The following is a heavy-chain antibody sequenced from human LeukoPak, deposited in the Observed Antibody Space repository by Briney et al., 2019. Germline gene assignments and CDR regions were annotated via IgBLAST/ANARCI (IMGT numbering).Heavy chain of an antibody. CDR2: VSAGSTTTI. V-gene: IGHV3-48*02. Sequence: GGSPRLSCAASGFTFSSFAMNWVRQAPGKWLEWLSYVSAGSTTTIYYADSVKGRFTISRDNAKNSLYLQMHSLRDEDTAVYYCARRGYTSAWDFWGQGTLVTVSS. D-gene: IGHD3-16*02. CDR3: ARRGYTSAWDF. J-gene: IGHJ4*02. CDR1: GFTFSSFA.